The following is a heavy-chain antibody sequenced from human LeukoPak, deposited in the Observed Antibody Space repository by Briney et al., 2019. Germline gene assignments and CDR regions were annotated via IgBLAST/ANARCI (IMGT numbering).Heavy chain of an antibody. CDR2: IYHSGST. CDR1: GYSISSGYY. D-gene: IGHD3-3*01. J-gene: IGHJ5*02. CDR3: AGSDFWSGYSNWFDP. Sequence: SETLSLTCTVSGYSISSGYYGGWIRQPPEKGLEWIGSIYHSGSTYYNPPLKSRVTTSVDTSQNQFSLKLSSVTAADTAVYYCAGSDFWSGYSNWFDPWGQGTLVTVSS. V-gene: IGHV4-38-2*02.